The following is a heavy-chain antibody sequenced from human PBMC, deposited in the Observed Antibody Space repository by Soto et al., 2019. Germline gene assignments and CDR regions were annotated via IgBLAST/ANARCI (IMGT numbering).Heavy chain of an antibody. CDR1: GFTFSAHA. Sequence: EVQLLESGGGLVPPGGSLRISCETSGFTFSAHALGWVRQAPGKRLEWVSAISGDGDSTSYADSVKGRMTISRDNSKNTVDLHMSSLTADDTAIYYCAKDRLRAVAVVPGTFDSWAQGALVAVSS. J-gene: IGHJ4*02. D-gene: IGHD2-21*01. V-gene: IGHV3-23*01. CDR3: AKDRLRAVAVVPGTFDS. CDR2: ISGDGDST.